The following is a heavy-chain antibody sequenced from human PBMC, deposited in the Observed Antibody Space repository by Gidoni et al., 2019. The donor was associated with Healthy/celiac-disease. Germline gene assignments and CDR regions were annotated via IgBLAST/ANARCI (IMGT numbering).Heavy chain of an antibody. V-gene: IGHV3-23*01. CDR2: ISGSGGST. CDR3: AKAGRGAVAGFDY. Sequence: VQLLEAGGGLVQPGGSLRLSRAASGFTFSSDAMSWVRQAPGKGLEWVSAISGSGGSTYYAESVKGRFTISRDNSKNTLYLQMNSLRAEDTAVYYCAKAGRGAVAGFDYWGQGTLVTVSS. J-gene: IGHJ4*02. D-gene: IGHD6-19*01. CDR1: GFTFSSDA.